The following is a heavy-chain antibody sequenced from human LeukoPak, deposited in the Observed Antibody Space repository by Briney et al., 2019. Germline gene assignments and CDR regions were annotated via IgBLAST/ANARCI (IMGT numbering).Heavy chain of an antibody. CDR1: GYTLTELS. D-gene: IGHD6-13*01. CDR2: FDPEDGET. J-gene: IGHJ5*02. V-gene: IGHV1-24*01. Sequence: GASVKVSCKVSGYTLTELSMHWVRQAPGKGLEWMGGFDPEDGETIYAQKFQGRVTMTEDTSTDTAYRELSSLRSEDTAVYYCASSSSWFWNWFDPWGQGTLVTVSS. CDR3: ASSSSWFWNWFDP.